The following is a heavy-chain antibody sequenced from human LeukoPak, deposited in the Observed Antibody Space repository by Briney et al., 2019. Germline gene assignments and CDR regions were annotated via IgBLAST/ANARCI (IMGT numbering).Heavy chain of an antibody. Sequence: GGSLRLSCAASGFTFDDYGMSWVRQAPGKGLEWVSGINWNGGSTGYADSVKVRFTISRDNAKNSLYLQMNSLRAEDTALYYCARDVRYCSSTSCWWDYWGQGTLVTVSS. D-gene: IGHD2-2*01. J-gene: IGHJ4*02. CDR1: GFTFDDYG. CDR2: INWNGGST. V-gene: IGHV3-20*04. CDR3: ARDVRYCSSTSCWWDY.